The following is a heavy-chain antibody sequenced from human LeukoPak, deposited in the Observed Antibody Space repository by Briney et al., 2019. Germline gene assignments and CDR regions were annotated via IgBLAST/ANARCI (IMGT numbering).Heavy chain of an antibody. V-gene: IGHV3-30*04. CDR2: ISNDGNNK. CDR1: GFTFSSYA. D-gene: IGHD3-16*01. CDR3: VRDLGDYYFDY. Sequence: PGGSLRLSCAASGFTFSSYAMHWVRQAPGEGLEWVAVISNDGNNKYYADSVKGRFTISRDNSKNTLYLQMNSLRAEDTAVHYCVRDLGDYYFDYWGQGTLVTVSS. J-gene: IGHJ4*02.